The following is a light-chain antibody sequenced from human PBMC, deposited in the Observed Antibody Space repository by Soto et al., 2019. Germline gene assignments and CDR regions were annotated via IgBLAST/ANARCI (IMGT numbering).Light chain of an antibody. CDR2: WAS. Sequence: DIVMTQSPDSLDVYLGERANINCKSSQSVLYSSNNKNYLAWYQQKPGQPPKLLIYWASTRESGVPDRFSGSGSGTDFTLTISSLQAEDVAVYYCQQYYSTPLTFGGGTKVDIK. V-gene: IGKV4-1*01. CDR3: QQYYSTPLT. J-gene: IGKJ4*01. CDR1: QSVLYSSNNKNY.